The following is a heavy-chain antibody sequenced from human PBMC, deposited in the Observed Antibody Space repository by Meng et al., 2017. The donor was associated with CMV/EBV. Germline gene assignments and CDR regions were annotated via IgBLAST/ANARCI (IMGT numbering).Heavy chain of an antibody. CDR3: ARDRAAPGWFDP. CDR2: ISSGSSYI. J-gene: IGHJ5*02. D-gene: IGHD6-13*01. CDR1: GFTFSSYS. Sequence: GESLKISCAASGFTFSSYSMNWVRQAPGKGLEWVSSISSGSSYIYYADSVKGRFTISRDNAKNSLYLQMNSLRAEDTAVYYRARDRAAPGWFDPWGQGTLVTVSS. V-gene: IGHV3-21*01.